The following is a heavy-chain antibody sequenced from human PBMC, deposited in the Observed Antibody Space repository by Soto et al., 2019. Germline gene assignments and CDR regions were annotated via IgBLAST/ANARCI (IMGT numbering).Heavy chain of an antibody. CDR2: INAGNGNT. D-gene: IGHD6-19*01. J-gene: IGHJ4*02. CDR1: GYTFTSYA. Sequence: QVQLVQSGAEEKKPGASVKVSCKASGYTFTSYAMHWVRQAPGQRLEWMGWINAGNGNTKYSQKFQGRVTITRDTSARTAYMELSSLRSEDTAVSYCARSPGIAVADYWGQGTLVTVSS. V-gene: IGHV1-3*05. CDR3: ARSPGIAVADY.